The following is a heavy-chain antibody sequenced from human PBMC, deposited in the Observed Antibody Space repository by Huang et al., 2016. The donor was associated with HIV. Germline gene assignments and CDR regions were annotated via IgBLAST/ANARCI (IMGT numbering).Heavy chain of an antibody. J-gene: IGHJ4*02. D-gene: IGHD6-6*01. Sequence: VQLVQSGAEVKKPGESLKISCKGSGYSFSSYWIAWVRQMPGKGLEWMGISFPEYSETTYSPSFEGQVTISADKSIGTAYLQWSSLKASDTAMYYCARRFSSSSGYFDYWGQGSLVTVSS. CDR2: SFPEYSET. CDR1: GYSFSSYW. CDR3: ARRFSSSSGYFDY. V-gene: IGHV5-51*01.